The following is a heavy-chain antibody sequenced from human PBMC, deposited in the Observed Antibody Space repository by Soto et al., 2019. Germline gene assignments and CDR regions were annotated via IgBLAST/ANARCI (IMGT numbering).Heavy chain of an antibody. CDR3: AHSYGANYYRWYFDS. D-gene: IGHD3-10*01. V-gene: IGHV2-5*01. J-gene: IGHJ4*02. Sequence: QITLKESGHTLVNPTQTLTLTCTYSGFSLTTSGAGLGWIRQPPGKALEWLALISWKNDKRSNPCLESRLTITKDTSKNLVILTQNNMDPDETATYFCAHSYGANYYRWYFDSWGQGTLVSVSA. CDR2: ISWKNDK. CDR1: GFSLTTSGAG.